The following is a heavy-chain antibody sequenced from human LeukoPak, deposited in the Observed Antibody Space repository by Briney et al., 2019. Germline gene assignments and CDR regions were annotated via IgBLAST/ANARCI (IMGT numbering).Heavy chain of an antibody. CDR3: ARGGRRWLQLPPYYFDY. J-gene: IGHJ4*02. Sequence: PSETLSLTCAVYGGSFSGYYWSWIRQPPGKGLEWIGEINHSGSTNYNPSLKSRVTISVDTSKNQFSLKLSSVTAADTAVYYCARGGRRWLQLPPYYFDYWGQGTLVTASS. D-gene: IGHD5-12*01. CDR2: INHSGST. CDR1: GGSFSGYY. V-gene: IGHV4-34*01.